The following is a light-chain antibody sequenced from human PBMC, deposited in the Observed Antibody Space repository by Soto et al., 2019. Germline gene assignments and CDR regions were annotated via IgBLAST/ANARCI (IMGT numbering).Light chain of an antibody. V-gene: IGKV1-39*01. Sequence: DIQMTQSPSSLSASVGDRVTITCRASHNVAHFLNWYQQKPGKAPKLLIYATSSLHSGVPSRFSGSGFGTDFTLTISSLQPEDFATYYCQQSYSTPPTFGQGTKVDI. CDR3: QQSYSTPPT. J-gene: IGKJ1*01. CDR1: HNVAHF. CDR2: ATS.